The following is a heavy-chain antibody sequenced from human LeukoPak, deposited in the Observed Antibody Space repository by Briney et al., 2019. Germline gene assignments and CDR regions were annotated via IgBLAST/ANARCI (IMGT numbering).Heavy chain of an antibody. CDR1: GFTFSSYS. CDR2: IRSKAYGGTT. Sequence: GGSLRLSCAASGFTFSSYSMNWVRQAPGKGLEWVGFIRSKAYGGTTEYAASVKGRFTISRDDSKSIAYLQMNSLKTEDTAVYYCTRESTTRADAFDIWGQGTMVTVSS. V-gene: IGHV3-49*04. J-gene: IGHJ3*02. CDR3: TRESTTRADAFDI. D-gene: IGHD4-11*01.